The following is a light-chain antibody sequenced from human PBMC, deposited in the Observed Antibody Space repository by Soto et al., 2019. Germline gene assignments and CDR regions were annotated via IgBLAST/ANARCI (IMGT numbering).Light chain of an antibody. CDR3: CSYAGSSTYV. CDR1: SSDVGSYNL. J-gene: IGLJ1*01. Sequence: QSVLTQPASVSGSPGQSITISCTGTSSDVGSYNLVSWYQQHPGKAPKLMIYEVSKRPSGVSSRFSGSKSGNTASLTISGLQAEDEADYDCCSYAGSSTYVFGTGTKVTVL. V-gene: IGLV2-23*02. CDR2: EVS.